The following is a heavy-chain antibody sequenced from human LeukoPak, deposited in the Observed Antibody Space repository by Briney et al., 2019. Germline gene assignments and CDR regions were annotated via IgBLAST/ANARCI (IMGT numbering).Heavy chain of an antibody. V-gene: IGHV3-9*01. Sequence: GGSLRLPCAASGFTFDDYAMHWVRQAPGKGLEWVSGISWNSGSIGYADSVKGRFTISRDNAKNSLYLQMNSLRAEDTALYYCAKDISTMIRGVYVDWGQGTLVTVSS. CDR3: AKDISTMIRGVYVD. CDR2: ISWNSGSI. D-gene: IGHD3-10*01. J-gene: IGHJ4*02. CDR1: GFTFDDYA.